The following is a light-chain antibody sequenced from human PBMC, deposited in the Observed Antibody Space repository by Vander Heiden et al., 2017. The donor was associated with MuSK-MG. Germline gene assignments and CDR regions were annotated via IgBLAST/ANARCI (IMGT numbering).Light chain of an antibody. J-gene: IGLJ3*02. V-gene: IGLV2-11*01. CDR2: DVT. Sequence: QSALTQPRSVSGSPGQSVTISCTGTSGDFDTYNYVSWYQQHPGNALDLLFFDVTKRPSGVPDRFSGSKSGNTASLTISGLQAEDEADYYCCSYAGSYTLVFGGGTKLTVL. CDR1: SGDFDTYNY. CDR3: CSYAGSYTLV.